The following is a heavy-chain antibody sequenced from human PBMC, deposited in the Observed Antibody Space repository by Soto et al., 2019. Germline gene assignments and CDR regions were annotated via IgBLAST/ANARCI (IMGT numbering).Heavy chain of an antibody. Sequence: VQLVESGGGVVQPGRSLRLSCAASGFTFSSYAMHWVRQAPGKGLEWVAVISYDGSNKYYADSVKGRFTISRDNSKNTLYLQMNSLRAEDTAVYYCARAERFLEWLPPYYYYGMDVWGQGTTVTVSS. CDR3: ARAERFLEWLPPYYYYGMDV. J-gene: IGHJ6*02. D-gene: IGHD3-3*01. CDR1: GFTFSSYA. CDR2: ISYDGSNK. V-gene: IGHV3-30-3*01.